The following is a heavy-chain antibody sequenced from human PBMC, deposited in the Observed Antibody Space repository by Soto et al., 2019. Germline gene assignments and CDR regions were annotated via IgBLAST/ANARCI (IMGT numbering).Heavy chain of an antibody. CDR2: INAGNGNT. D-gene: IGHD3-22*01. CDR3: ASSYYYDSSGYSSLYYYYGMDV. V-gene: IGHV1-3*01. J-gene: IGHJ6*02. CDR1: GYTFTSYD. Sequence: ASVKVSCKASGYTFTSYDINWVRQATGQGLEWMGWINAGNGNTKYSQMFQGRVTITRDTSASTAYMELSSLRSEDTAVYYCASSYYYDSSGYSSLYYYYGMDVWGQGTTVTVSS.